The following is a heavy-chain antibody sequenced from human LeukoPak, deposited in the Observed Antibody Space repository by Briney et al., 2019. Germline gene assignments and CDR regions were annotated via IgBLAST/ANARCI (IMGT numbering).Heavy chain of an antibody. CDR3: ARVLIYGSPGDYYMDV. CDR2: IYSGGST. V-gene: IGHV3-66*02. Sequence: GGSLRLSCAASGFTVSSNYMSWVRQAPGKGLEWVSVIYSGGSTYYADSVKGRFTISRDNSKNTLYLQMNSLRAEDTAVYYCARVLIYGSPGDYYMDVWGKGTTVTVSS. CDR1: GFTVSSNY. D-gene: IGHD4-17*01. J-gene: IGHJ6*03.